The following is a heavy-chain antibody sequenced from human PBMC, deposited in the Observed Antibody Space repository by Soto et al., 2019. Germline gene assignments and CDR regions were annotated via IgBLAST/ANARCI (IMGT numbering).Heavy chain of an antibody. CDR2: ISAYNGNT. J-gene: IGHJ4*02. D-gene: IGHD3-9*01. CDR1: GYTFTSYG. CDR3: ARENILTGYYHIAGFDY. V-gene: IGHV1-18*01. Sequence: QVQLVQSGAEVKKPGASVKVSCKASGYTFTSYGISWVRQAPGQGLEWMGWISAYNGNTNYAQKLQGRVTMTTDTSTSTAYMELRSLRSDDTAVYYCARENILTGYYHIAGFDYWGQGTLVTVSS.